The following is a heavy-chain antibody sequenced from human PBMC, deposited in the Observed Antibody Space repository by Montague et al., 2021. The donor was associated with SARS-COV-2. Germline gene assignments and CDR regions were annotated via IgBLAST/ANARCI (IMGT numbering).Heavy chain of an antibody. D-gene: IGHD3-16*01. CDR2: LYNGGTT. V-gene: IGHV4-39*02. CDR1: GGSISSSTYY. Sequence: SETLSLTCNVSGGSISSSTYYWGWIRQPPGKGLEWIGNLYNGGTTYYSPSLKSRVTTSVDTSKNHFSLNMASVTAADTAVYYCARTSKLRESSSGNYYYHAMDVWGQGTTVTVSS. J-gene: IGHJ6*02. CDR3: ARTSKLRESSSGNYYYHAMDV.